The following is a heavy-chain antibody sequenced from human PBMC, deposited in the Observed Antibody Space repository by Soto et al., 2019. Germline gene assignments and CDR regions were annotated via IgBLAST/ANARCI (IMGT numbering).Heavy chain of an antibody. V-gene: IGHV3-21*01. CDR3: ARAARRTPGIAAAGSVFDY. CDR1: GFTFSSYS. Sequence: PGGSLRLSCAASGFTFSSYSMNWVRQAPGKGLEWVSSISSSSSYIYYADSVKGRFTISRDNAKNSLYLQMNSLRAEDTAVYYCARAARRTPGIAAAGSVFDYWGQGTLVTVSS. J-gene: IGHJ4*02. D-gene: IGHD6-13*01. CDR2: ISSSSSYI.